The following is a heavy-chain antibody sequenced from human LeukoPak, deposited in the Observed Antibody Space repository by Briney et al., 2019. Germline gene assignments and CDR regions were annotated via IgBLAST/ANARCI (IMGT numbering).Heavy chain of an antibody. V-gene: IGHV3-21*01. J-gene: IGHJ4*02. CDR1: GFTFSSYS. CDR2: ISSSSYI. Sequence: GGSLRLSCAASGFTFSSYSMNWVRQAPGKGLEWVSSISSSSYIYYADSVKGRFTISRDNAKNSLCLQMNSLRAEDTAVYYCARVPPQYSSGSCRWGQGTLVTVSS. CDR3: ARVPPQYSSGSCR. D-gene: IGHD3-10*01.